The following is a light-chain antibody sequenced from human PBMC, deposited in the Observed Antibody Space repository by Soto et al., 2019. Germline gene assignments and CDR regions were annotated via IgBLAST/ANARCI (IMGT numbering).Light chain of an antibody. CDR3: KTWGTGISV. Sequence: QSVLTQSPSASASLGASVKLTCTLSSGHSSYAIAWHQQQPEKGPRYLMKLNSDGSHSKGDGIPDRFSGSSSGTERSLTISSLQSEDEADYYCKTWGTGISVFGGGTKLTVL. CDR2: LNSDGSH. CDR1: SGHSSYA. J-gene: IGLJ3*02. V-gene: IGLV4-69*01.